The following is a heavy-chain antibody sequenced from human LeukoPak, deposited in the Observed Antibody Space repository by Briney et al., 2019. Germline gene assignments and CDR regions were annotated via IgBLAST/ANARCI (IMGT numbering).Heavy chain of an antibody. CDR2: IYYSGST. V-gene: IGHV4-59*01. CDR1: GGSISSYY. D-gene: IGHD3-10*01. CDR3: ARGVDPLLWFGESHIHFDH. Sequence: KSSETLSLTCTVSGGSISSYYWSWIRQPPGKGLEWIGYIYYSGSTNYNPSLKSRVTISVDTSKNQFSLKLSSVTAADTAVYYCARGVDPLLWFGESHIHFDHWGQGTLVTVSS. J-gene: IGHJ4*02.